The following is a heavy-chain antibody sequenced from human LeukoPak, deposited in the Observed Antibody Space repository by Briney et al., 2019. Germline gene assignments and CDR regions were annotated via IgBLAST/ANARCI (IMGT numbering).Heavy chain of an antibody. Sequence: ASVKVSCKASGYTFTSYGISWVRQAPGQGLEWMGWISAYNGNTNYAQKLQGRVTMTTDTSTSTAYTELRSLRSDDTAVYYCARAASSSWYRVYYFDYWGQGTLVTVSS. CDR2: ISAYNGNT. D-gene: IGHD6-13*01. J-gene: IGHJ4*02. V-gene: IGHV1-18*01. CDR3: ARAASSSWYRVYYFDY. CDR1: GYTFTSYG.